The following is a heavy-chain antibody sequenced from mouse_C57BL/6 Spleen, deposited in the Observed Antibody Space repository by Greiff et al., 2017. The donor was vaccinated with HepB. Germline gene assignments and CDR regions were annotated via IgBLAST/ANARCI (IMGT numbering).Heavy chain of an antibody. CDR1: GYTFTSYW. CDR2: IYPSDSET. Sequence: QVQLQQPGAELVRPGSSVKLSCKASGYTFTSYWMDWVKQRPGQGLEWIGNIYPSDSETHYNQKFKDKATLTVDKSSSTAYMQLSSLTSEDSAVYYCARSLCAMDYWGQGTSVTVSS. CDR3: ARSLCAMDY. V-gene: IGHV1-61*01. D-gene: IGHD6-5*01. J-gene: IGHJ4*01.